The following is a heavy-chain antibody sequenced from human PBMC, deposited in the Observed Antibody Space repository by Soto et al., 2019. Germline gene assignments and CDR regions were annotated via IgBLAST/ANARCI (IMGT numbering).Heavy chain of an antibody. J-gene: IGHJ4*02. V-gene: IGHV3-30-3*01. CDR1: GFTFSSYA. CDR2: ISYDGSNK. D-gene: IGHD1-7*01. CDR3: ARGGGLELRGGYFDY. Sequence: GGSLRLSCAASGFTFSSYAMHWVRQAPGKGLEWVAVISYDGSNKYYADSVKGRFTISRDNSKNTLYLQMNSLRAEDTAVYYCARGGGLELRGGYFDYWGQGTLVTVSS.